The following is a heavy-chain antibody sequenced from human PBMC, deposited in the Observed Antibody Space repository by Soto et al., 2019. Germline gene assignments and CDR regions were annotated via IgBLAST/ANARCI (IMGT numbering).Heavy chain of an antibody. Sequence: EEQLVESGGGLVQPGESLRLSCAASGFTFSNHWLTWIRQAPGKGLEWVANIDLGGSEKYYVESVKGRFTISRDNAKNSLFLKMNSLRAENTAVYYCARGHYGMDVWGQGTTVTVSS. V-gene: IGHV3-7*01. CDR3: ARGHYGMDV. J-gene: IGHJ6*02. CDR2: IDLGGSEK. CDR1: GFTFSNHW.